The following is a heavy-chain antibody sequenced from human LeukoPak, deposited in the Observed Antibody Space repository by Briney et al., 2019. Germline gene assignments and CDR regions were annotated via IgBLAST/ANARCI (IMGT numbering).Heavy chain of an antibody. J-gene: IGHJ3*02. Sequence: GGSLRLSCAASGFTFSSYAMHRVRQAPGKGLEWVAVISYDGSNKYYADSVKGRFTISRDNSKNTLYLQMNSLRAEDTAVYYCARDKKEWLGAFDIWGQGTMVTVSS. CDR3: ARDKKEWLGAFDI. CDR2: ISYDGSNK. V-gene: IGHV3-30*04. CDR1: GFTFSSYA. D-gene: IGHD3-3*01.